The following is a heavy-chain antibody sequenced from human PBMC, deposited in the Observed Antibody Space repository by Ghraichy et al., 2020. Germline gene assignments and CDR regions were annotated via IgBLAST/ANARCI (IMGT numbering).Heavy chain of an antibody. Sequence: LSLTCAASGFTFSSHAMSWVRQAPGKGLEWVSSISSSGGSPYYADSVKGRFTISRDNSKNTLFLQMNSLTAEDTAIYFCARRDSSGWYVLDYWGQGTLVTVSS. CDR3: ARRDSSGWYVLDY. CDR2: ISSSGGSP. CDR1: GFTFSSHA. V-gene: IGHV3-23*01. J-gene: IGHJ4*02. D-gene: IGHD6-19*01.